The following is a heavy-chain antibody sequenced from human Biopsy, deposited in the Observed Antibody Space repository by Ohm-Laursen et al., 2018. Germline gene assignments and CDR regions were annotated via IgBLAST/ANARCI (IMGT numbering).Heavy chain of an antibody. V-gene: IGHV3-33*01. CDR1: GFTFSRHG. D-gene: IGHD3-22*01. J-gene: IGHJ4*02. CDR3: ARDAEEFDSSGPRFDY. CDR2: IWSDGNNK. Sequence: SLRLSCSAAGFTFSRHGMHWVRQAPGKGLEWVAVIWSDGNNKYYADSVKGRFTISRDTSRNTLYMQMNSLRVEDTALYYCARDAEEFDSSGPRFDYWGQGTLVTVSS.